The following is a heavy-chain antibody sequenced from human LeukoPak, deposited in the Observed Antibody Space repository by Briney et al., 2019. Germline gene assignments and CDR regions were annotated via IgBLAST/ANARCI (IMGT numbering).Heavy chain of an antibody. CDR2: MNPNSGNT. V-gene: IGHV1-8*01. Sequence: ASVKVSCTASGYTFTSYDINWVRQATGQGLVWMGWMNPNSGNTGYAQKFQGRVTMTRNTSISTAYMELSSLRSEDTAVYYCVRASSGRFDYWGQGTLVTVSS. D-gene: IGHD3-22*01. CDR1: GYTFTSYD. CDR3: VRASSGRFDY. J-gene: IGHJ4*02.